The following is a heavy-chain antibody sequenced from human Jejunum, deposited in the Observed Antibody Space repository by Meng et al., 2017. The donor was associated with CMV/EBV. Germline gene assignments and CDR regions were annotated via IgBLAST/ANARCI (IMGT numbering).Heavy chain of an antibody. CDR3: ARGYISGGLDI. CDR1: EFTFSDYW. J-gene: IGHJ3*02. Sequence: ASEFTFSDYWMHWVRQAPGKGLVWVSRINRDGSSTSYADSVKGRFTISRDNAKNTLYVQMNSLRAEDTAVYYCARGYISGGLDIWGQGTMVTVSS. CDR2: INRDGSST. V-gene: IGHV3-74*01. D-gene: IGHD1-14*01.